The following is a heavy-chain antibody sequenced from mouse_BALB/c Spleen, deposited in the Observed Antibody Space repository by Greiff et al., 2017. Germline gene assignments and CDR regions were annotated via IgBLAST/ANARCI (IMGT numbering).Heavy chain of an antibody. CDR2: IDPANGNT. J-gene: IGHJ1*01. D-gene: IGHD2-3*01. V-gene: IGHV14-3*02. Sequence: EVQLQESGAELVKPGASVKLSCTASGFNIKDTYMHWVKQRPEQGLEWIGRIDPANGNTKYDPKFQGKATITADTSSNTAYLQLSSLTSEDTAVYYCARSALLRYFDVWGAGTTVTVSS. CDR1: GFNIKDTY. CDR3: ARSALLRYFDV.